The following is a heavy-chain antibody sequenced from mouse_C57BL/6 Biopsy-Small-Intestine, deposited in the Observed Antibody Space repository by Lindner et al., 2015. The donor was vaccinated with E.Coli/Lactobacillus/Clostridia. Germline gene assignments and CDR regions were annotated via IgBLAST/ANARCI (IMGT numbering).Heavy chain of an antibody. D-gene: IGHD2-5*01. CDR1: GYAFSSSW. J-gene: IGHJ4*01. CDR3: ARYPFYSSNYGGYAMDY. CDR2: IYPGDGDT. V-gene: IGHV1-82*01. Sequence: VQLQESGPELVKPGASVKISCKASGYAFSSSWMNWVKQRPGKGLEWIGRIYPGDGDTNYNGKFKGKATLTADKSSSTAYMHLSSLTSEDSAVYFCARYPFYSSNYGGYAMDYWGQGTSVTVSS.